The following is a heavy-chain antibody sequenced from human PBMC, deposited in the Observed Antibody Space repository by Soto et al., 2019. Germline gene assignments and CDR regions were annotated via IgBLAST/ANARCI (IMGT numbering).Heavy chain of an antibody. Sequence: QVQLVESGGGVVQPGRSLRLSCAASGFTFSSYGMHWVRQAPRKGLEWVTLISYDGGNKYYADSVKGRFTISRDNSKNTLYLQMNSLRADDTAVYYCAKDGSSGSYRPYSMDVWGKGTTVTVSS. CDR3: AKDGSSGSYRPYSMDV. CDR2: ISYDGGNK. CDR1: GFTFSSYG. D-gene: IGHD3-10*01. V-gene: IGHV3-30*18. J-gene: IGHJ6*03.